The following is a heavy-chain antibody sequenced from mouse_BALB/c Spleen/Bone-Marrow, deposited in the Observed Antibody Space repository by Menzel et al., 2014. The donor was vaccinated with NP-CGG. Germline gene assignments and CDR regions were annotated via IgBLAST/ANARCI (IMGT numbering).Heavy chain of an antibody. Sequence: VQLKESGAELVKPGASVKLSCTASGFNIKDTYMHWVKQRPEQGLEWIGRIDPANGNTKYDPKFQGKATITADTSSNTAYLQLSSLTSEDTAVYYCTRGYGNYALYYYAMDYWGQGTSVTVSS. CDR1: GFNIKDTY. CDR2: IDPANGNT. CDR3: TRGYGNYALYYYAMDY. V-gene: IGHV14-3*02. J-gene: IGHJ4*01. D-gene: IGHD2-10*02.